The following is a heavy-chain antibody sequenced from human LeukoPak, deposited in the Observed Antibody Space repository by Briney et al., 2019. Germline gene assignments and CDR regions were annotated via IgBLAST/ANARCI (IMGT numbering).Heavy chain of an antibody. D-gene: IGHD1-26*01. CDR3: TRLHRGAETDYYYYGLDV. V-gene: IGHV3-73*01. J-gene: IGHJ6*02. CDR1: GFTFSASD. CDR2: SKTKANNDAT. Sequence: GRSLRLSCAASGFTFSASDIHWVRQASGKGLEWIGLSKTKANNDATAYAVSVKGRFTISRDDSRNTAYLQMNSLKTEDTAVYYCTRLHRGAETDYYYYGLDVWGQGTTVAVSS.